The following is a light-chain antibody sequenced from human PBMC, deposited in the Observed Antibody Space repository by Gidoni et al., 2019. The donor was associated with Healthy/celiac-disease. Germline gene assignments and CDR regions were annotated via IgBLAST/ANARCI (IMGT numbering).Light chain of an antibody. CDR3: QQYYSTPYS. CDR1: QRVLYSSNNKIY. CDR2: WAS. J-gene: IGKJ2*03. Sequence: DIVMTQSPDSLAVSLGERATINCKSSQRVLYSSNNKIYLAWYQQKPGQPPKLLINWASIRESGVPDRFSGSGSGTDFTLTISSLQAEDVAVYYCQQYYSTPYSFGQGTKLEIK. V-gene: IGKV4-1*01.